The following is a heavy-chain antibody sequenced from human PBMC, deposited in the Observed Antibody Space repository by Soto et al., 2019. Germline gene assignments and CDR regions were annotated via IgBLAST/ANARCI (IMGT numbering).Heavy chain of an antibody. CDR3: SRDVIACPIYVDP. Sequence: SESLSLTCTVDAPSLDNPCTECGRLLQPRKKGLEWIGYGYYSGTTNHNTYVKRRVTLALDKSKSQCLLEMKSVTAADTAGYFCSRDVIACPIYVDPWGQGTLV. J-gene: IGHJ5*02. CDR1: APSLDNPCTE. CDR2: GYYSGTT. V-gene: IGHV4-61*01. D-gene: IGHD2-21*01.